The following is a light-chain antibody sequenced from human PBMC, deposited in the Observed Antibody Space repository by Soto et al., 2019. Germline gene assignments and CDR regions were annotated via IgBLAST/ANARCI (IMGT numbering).Light chain of an antibody. Sequence: DIQMTQSPSALSASVGDRVTITCRASQGISTYLVWYQQRQGRAPKLLIYAASSLLSGVPPRFSGSGSGTDLTLPISSLQPEDFATYYCQQSYRTPYTFGQGTKLETK. CDR2: AAS. CDR1: QGISTY. J-gene: IGKJ2*01. V-gene: IGKV1-39*01. CDR3: QQSYRTPYT.